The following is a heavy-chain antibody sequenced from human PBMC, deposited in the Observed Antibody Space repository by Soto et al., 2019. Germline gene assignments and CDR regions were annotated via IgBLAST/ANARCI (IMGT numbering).Heavy chain of an antibody. CDR2: INPNSGGT. Sequence: ASVKVSCKASGYTFTDYYMHWVRQAPGQGLEWMGWINPNSGGTNYAQKFQGRVTMTRDTSISTAYMELSRLRSDDTAVYYCARKLELRGSYYYYYDMDVWGQWTSVTVSS. D-gene: IGHD1-7*01. J-gene: IGHJ6*02. CDR3: ARKLELRGSYYYYYDMDV. V-gene: IGHV1-2*02. CDR1: GYTFTDYY.